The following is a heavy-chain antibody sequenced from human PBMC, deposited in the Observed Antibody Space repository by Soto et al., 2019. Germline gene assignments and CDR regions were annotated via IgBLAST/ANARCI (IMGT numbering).Heavy chain of an antibody. CDR1: GFTFSTSA. CDR2: ISGSGDST. D-gene: IGHD2-2*01. J-gene: IGHJ6*03. CDR3: AKAFFSTTSANYYYMDV. Sequence: GGSLRLSCAASGFTFSTSAMSWVRQTPGKGLEGVSGISGSGDSTYYADSLKGRFTISRDNSKNTLYLQMDSLRAEDTAVYYCAKAFFSTTSANYYYMDVWGKGTTVTVSS. V-gene: IGHV3-23*01.